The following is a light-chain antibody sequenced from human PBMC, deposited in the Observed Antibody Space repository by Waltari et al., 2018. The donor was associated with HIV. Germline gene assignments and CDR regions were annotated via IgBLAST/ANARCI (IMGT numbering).Light chain of an antibody. CDR2: GAS. J-gene: IGKJ3*01. CDR3: QQYNNWPPGVT. Sequence: EIVMTQSPATLYVSPGERATLSCRASQSVSSNLAWYQQKPGQAPRLLIYGASTRATGIPARFSGSGSGTEFTLTISSLQSEDFAVYYCQQYNNWPPGVTFGPGTKVDIK. V-gene: IGKV3-15*01. CDR1: QSVSSN.